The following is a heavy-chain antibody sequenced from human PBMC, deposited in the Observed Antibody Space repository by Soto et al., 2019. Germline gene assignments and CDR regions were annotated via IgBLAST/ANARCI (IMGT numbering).Heavy chain of an antibody. CDR1: GGSISSGGYS. V-gene: IGHV4-30-2*01. CDR2: IYHSGST. Sequence: SETLSLTCAVSGGSISSGGYSWSWIRQPPRKGLEWIGYIYHSGSTYYNPSLKSRVTISVDRSKNQFSLKLSSVTAADTAVYYCASNDFWSGYLDYWGQGTLVTVSS. D-gene: IGHD3-3*01. CDR3: ASNDFWSGYLDY. J-gene: IGHJ4*02.